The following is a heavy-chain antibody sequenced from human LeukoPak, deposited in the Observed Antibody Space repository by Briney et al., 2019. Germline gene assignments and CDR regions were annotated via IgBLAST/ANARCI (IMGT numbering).Heavy chain of an antibody. CDR3: ARQVVGPTGTPYYFDY. J-gene: IGHJ4*02. Sequence: LGESLKISCKGSGYSFTTYWIAWVRQMPGKGLEWMGIIYPDDSDTRYSPSFQGQVTISADKSISASYLQWSSLKASDTAMYYCARQVVGPTGTPYYFDYWGQGTLVTVSS. CDR2: IYPDDSDT. D-gene: IGHD2-2*01. V-gene: IGHV5-51*01. CDR1: GYSFTTYW.